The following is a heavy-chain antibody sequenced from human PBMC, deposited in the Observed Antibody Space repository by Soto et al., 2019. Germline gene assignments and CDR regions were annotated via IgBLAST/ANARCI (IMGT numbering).Heavy chain of an antibody. CDR2: IYWDDDK. J-gene: IGHJ4*02. V-gene: IGHV2-5*02. CDR1: GFSLSTRGVG. D-gene: IGHD5-18*01. Sequence: QITLKESGPTLVKPTQTLTLTCTFSGFSLSTRGVGVGWIRQPPGKALEWLAVIYWDDDKRYSPSLQIRITITKDTSNNQEVPTMSKMHPVDTSTYYYARKSYGNYPTDYWGQGTLLTVSS. CDR3: ARKSYGNYPTDY.